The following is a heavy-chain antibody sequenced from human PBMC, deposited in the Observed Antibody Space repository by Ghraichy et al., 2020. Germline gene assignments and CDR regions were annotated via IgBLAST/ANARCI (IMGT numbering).Heavy chain of an antibody. CDR2: ISSSSSTI. V-gene: IGHV3-48*01. Sequence: GGSLRLSCAASGFTFSSYSMNWVRQAPGKGLEWVSYISSSSSTIYYADSVKGRFTISRDNAKNSLYLQMSSLRAEDTAVYYCARLEEARGYSYGQYYFDYWGQGTLVTVSS. CDR1: GFTFSSYS. CDR3: ARLEEARGYSYGQYYFDY. D-gene: IGHD5-18*01. J-gene: IGHJ4*02.